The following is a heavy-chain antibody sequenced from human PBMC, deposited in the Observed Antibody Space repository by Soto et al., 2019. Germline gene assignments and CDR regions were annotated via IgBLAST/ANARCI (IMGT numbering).Heavy chain of an antibody. Sequence: EVQLLESGGGLVQPGGSLRLSCAASGFTFISYAMSWVRQAPGKGLEWVSAISGSGGSTYYADSVKGRFTISRDNSKNTLYLQMNSLRAEDTAVYYCAKDRGYCSSTSCYYNWFDPWGQGTLVTVSS. D-gene: IGHD2-2*01. CDR2: ISGSGGST. J-gene: IGHJ5*02. CDR1: GFTFISYA. V-gene: IGHV3-23*01. CDR3: AKDRGYCSSTSCYYNWFDP.